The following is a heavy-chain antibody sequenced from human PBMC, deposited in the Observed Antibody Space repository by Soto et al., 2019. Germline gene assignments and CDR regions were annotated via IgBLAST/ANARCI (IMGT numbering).Heavy chain of an antibody. CDR2: INPNFGTA. CDR1: GYTFTGYY. D-gene: IGHD1-26*01. Sequence: ASVKVSCKASGYTFTGYYMHWVRQAPGQGLEWMGWINPNFGTANYAQKFQGRVTITADESTSTAYMQLNSVTPEDTAVYYCARGGSYPLDYWGQGTLVTVSS. CDR3: ARGGSYPLDY. J-gene: IGHJ4*02. V-gene: IGHV1-69*13.